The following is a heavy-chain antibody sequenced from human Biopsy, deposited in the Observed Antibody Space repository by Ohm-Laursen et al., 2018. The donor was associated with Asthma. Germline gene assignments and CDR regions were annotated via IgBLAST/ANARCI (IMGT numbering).Heavy chain of an antibody. CDR2: IYYGGST. Sequence: SDTLSLTCTVSGGSISSGDLYWSWIRQHPGKGLEWIGFIYYGGSTYYNPSLKSRVSISIDTSKNQFSLKLSSVTAADTAVYYCARAQDYYDSRGYYRSFDYWGQGTLVTVSS. V-gene: IGHV4-30-4*02. CDR3: ARAQDYYDSRGYYRSFDY. D-gene: IGHD3-22*01. CDR1: GGSISSGDLY. J-gene: IGHJ4*02.